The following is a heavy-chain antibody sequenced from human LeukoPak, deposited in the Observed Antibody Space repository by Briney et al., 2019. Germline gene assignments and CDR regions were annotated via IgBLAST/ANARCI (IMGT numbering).Heavy chain of an antibody. Sequence: PGGSLRLSCAASGFTFSSYAMSWVRQAPGKGLEWLSYISSSSSTIYYADSVKGRFTISRDNAKNSLYLQMNSLRAEDTAAYYCARNYYDSSGSYRRAFDIWGQGTMVTVSS. CDR2: ISSSSSTI. CDR3: ARNYYDSSGSYRRAFDI. J-gene: IGHJ3*02. CDR1: GFTFSSYA. V-gene: IGHV3-48*01. D-gene: IGHD3-22*01.